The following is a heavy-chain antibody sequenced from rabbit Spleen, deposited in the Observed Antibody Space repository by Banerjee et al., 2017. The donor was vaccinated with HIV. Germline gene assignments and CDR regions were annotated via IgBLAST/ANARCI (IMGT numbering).Heavy chain of an antibody. CDR3: ERHASGAGWGGDL. CDR1: GFTLSSYYM. CDR2: IDPLFGIT. D-gene: IGHD4-1*01. V-gene: IGHV1S39*01. Sequence: QEQLKESGGGLVQPGGSLKLSCKASGFTLSSYYMNWVRQAPGKGLEWIGYIDPLFGITYYANWVNGRFTISKTSSTTVTLEMTSLTVADTATYFCERHASGAGWGGDLWGPGTLVTVS. J-gene: IGHJ6*01.